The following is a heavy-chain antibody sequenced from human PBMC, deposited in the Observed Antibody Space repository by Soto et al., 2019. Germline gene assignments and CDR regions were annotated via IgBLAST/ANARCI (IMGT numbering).Heavy chain of an antibody. CDR1: GFSFSIYA. D-gene: IGHD3-22*01. CDR2: ISGGGGST. Sequence: EVQLLDSGGRLVQPGGSLRLSCAASGFSFSIYAMNWVRQAPGKGLEWVSGISGGGGSTYYADSVKGRFTISRDTSKNTLYLQMNSLRVEDTAVYYCAKDPTSYDSSAQFDSWGQGTLVTVSS. J-gene: IGHJ4*02. CDR3: AKDPTSYDSSAQFDS. V-gene: IGHV3-23*01.